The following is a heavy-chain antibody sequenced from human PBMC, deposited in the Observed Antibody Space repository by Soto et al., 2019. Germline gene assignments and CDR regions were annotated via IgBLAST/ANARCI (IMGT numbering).Heavy chain of an antibody. CDR3: ARHITPWIQPLVPSGY. CDR1: GYRFTTHC. J-gene: IGHJ4*02. V-gene: IGHV5-10-1*01. Sequence: HGEPLKVSRKGSGYRFTTHCITCVLQMPGKGLEWMGRIDPSDSYTNYSPSFQGHVTISADKSISTAYLQWRSLKASDTAMYYCARHITPWIQPLVPSGYWGQGTLVTISS. D-gene: IGHD5-18*01. CDR2: IDPSDSYT.